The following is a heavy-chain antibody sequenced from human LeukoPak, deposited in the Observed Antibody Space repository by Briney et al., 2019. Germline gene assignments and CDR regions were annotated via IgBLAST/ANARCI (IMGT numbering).Heavy chain of an antibody. CDR2: IYYSGST. CDR3: ARDGGEAWFDP. D-gene: IGHD3-16*01. CDR1: GGSISSSSYY. V-gene: IGHV4-39*02. Sequence: SETLSLTCTVSGGSISSSSYYWGWIRQPPGKGLEWIGSIYYSGSTYYNPSLKSRVTISVDTSKNQFSLKLSSVTAADTAVYYCARDGGEAWFDPWGQGTLVTVSS. J-gene: IGHJ5*02.